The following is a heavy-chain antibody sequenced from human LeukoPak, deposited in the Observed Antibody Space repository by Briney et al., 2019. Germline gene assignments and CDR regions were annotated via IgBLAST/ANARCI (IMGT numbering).Heavy chain of an antibody. CDR1: GYSFTSYW. Sequence: GESLKISCKGSGYSFTSYWIGWVRQMPGKGLEWMGMIYPGDSDTRYSPSFQGQVTISADKSISTAYLQWSSLKASDTAMYYCARSNMRGYFGWEFDYWGQGTLVTVSS. CDR2: IYPGDSDT. J-gene: IGHJ4*02. CDR3: ARSNMRGYFGWEFDY. V-gene: IGHV5-51*01. D-gene: IGHD3-9*01.